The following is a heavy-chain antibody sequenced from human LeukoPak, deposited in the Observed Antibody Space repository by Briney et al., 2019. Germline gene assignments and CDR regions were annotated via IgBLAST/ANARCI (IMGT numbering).Heavy chain of an antibody. CDR2: INSDGSST. Sequence: GGSLRLSCAASGYAFSSYWMHWVRHAPGKGLVWVSRINSDGSSTSYAHSVKGRFTISRDNAKNTLYLQMNSLRAEDTAVYYCATGQGHGMDVWGQGTTVTVYS. J-gene: IGHJ6*02. D-gene: IGHD1-14*01. CDR1: GYAFSSYW. CDR3: ATGQGHGMDV. V-gene: IGHV3-74*01.